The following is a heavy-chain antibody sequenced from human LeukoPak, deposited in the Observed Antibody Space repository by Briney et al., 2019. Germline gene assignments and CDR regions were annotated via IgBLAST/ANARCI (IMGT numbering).Heavy chain of an antibody. J-gene: IGHJ6*03. V-gene: IGHV3-23*01. CDR3: AKGSSLTGLYYYYYYYMDV. D-gene: IGHD3-10*01. CDR1: GFTFSSYA. CDR2: ISGSGGST. Sequence: GGSLRLSCAASGFTFSSYAMSWVRQAPGKGLEWVSAISGSGGSTYYADSVKGRFTISRDNSKNTLYLQMNSLRAEDTAVYYCAKGSSLTGLYYYYYYYMDVWGKGTTVTVS.